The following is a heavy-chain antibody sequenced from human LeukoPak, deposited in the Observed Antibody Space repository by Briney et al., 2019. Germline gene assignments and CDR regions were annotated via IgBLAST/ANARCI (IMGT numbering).Heavy chain of an antibody. CDR2: INHSGST. V-gene: IGHV4-34*01. D-gene: IGHD2-2*01. CDR1: AGSFSGYY. Sequence: SETLSLTCAVYAGSFSGYYWSWIRQPPGKGLEWIGEINHSGSTNYNPSLKSRVTISVDTSKNQFSLKLSSVTAADTAVYYCAPLAYCSSISSSNWFDPWGQGTLVTVSS. CDR3: APLAYCSSISSSNWFDP. J-gene: IGHJ5*02.